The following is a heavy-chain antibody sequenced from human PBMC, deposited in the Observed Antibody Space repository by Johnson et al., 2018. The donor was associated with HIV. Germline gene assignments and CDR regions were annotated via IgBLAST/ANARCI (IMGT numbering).Heavy chain of an antibody. D-gene: IGHD4-17*01. J-gene: IGHJ3*02. CDR1: GFTFSNAW. CDR2: IKSNTDGGTT. Sequence: EKLVESGGGLVKPGESLRLSCVASGFTFSNAWMSWVRQAPGKGLEWVDRIKSNTDGGTTDYAAPVKGRFTISRDNSKNTLYRQMNSLRAEDTAVYYCARGMTTVTNHDAFDIWGQGTMVTVSS. V-gene: IGHV3-15*01. CDR3: ARGMTTVTNHDAFDI.